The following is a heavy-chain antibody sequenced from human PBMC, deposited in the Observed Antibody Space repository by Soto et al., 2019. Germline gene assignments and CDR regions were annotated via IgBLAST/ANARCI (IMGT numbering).Heavy chain of an antibody. Sequence: ASVKVSCKASGYTFTSYDINWVRQAAGQGLEWMGWMNPNSGNTGYAQKFQGRVTMTRNTSISTAYMELSSLRSEDTAVYYCARTSSGWYAPLDYWGQGTLVTVSS. CDR3: ARTSSGWYAPLDY. CDR2: MNPNSGNT. J-gene: IGHJ4*02. V-gene: IGHV1-8*01. CDR1: GYTFTSYD. D-gene: IGHD6-19*01.